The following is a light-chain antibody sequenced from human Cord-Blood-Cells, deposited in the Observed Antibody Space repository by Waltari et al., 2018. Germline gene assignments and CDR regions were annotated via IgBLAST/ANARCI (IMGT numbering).Light chain of an antibody. CDR3: QQYNSYST. V-gene: IGKV1-5*01. J-gene: IGKJ2*01. CDR1: QSMSSW. Sequence: DIQMTQSPSTLSASVGDRVTITCRASQSMSSWLAWYQQKPGKAPKLLIYDASSLESGVPSRFSGSGSGTESTLNISSLQPDDFATYYCQQYNSYSTFGQGTKLEIK. CDR2: DAS.